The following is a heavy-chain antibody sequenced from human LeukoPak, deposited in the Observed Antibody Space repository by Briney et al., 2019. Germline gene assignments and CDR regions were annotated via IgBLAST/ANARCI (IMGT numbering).Heavy chain of an antibody. V-gene: IGHV7-4-1*02. CDR2: INTNTGNP. J-gene: IGHJ6*02. CDR1: GGTFSSYA. Sequence: ASVKVSCKASGGTFSSYAISWVRQAPGQGLEWMGWINTNTGNPTYAQGFTGRFVFSLDTSVSTAYLQISSLKAEDTAVYYCARDLFPDYYDSSPSASGMDVWGQGTTVTVSS. CDR3: ARDLFPDYYDSSPSASGMDV. D-gene: IGHD3-22*01.